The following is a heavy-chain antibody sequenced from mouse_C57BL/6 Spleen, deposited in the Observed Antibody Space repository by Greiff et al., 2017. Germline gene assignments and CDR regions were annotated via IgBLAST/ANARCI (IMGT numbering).Heavy chain of an antibody. Sequence: QLQQSGPELVKPGASVEIFCKASGYSFTDYHMNWVKQSNGKSLEWIGVINPNYGTTSYNQKFKGKATLTVDQSSSTAYMQLNSLTSEDSSVYYCARWELAMDYWGQGTSVTVSS. D-gene: IGHD4-1*01. CDR2: INPNYGTT. V-gene: IGHV1-39*01. J-gene: IGHJ4*01. CDR3: ARWELAMDY. CDR1: GYSFTDYH.